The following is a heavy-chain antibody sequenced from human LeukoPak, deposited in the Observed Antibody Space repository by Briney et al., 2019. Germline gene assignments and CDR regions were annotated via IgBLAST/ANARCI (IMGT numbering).Heavy chain of an antibody. V-gene: IGHV3-53*01. Sequence: GGSLRLSCAASGFSVSSNYVNWVRQAPGKGLEWVSAIYRGGSTYYADSVRGRFTISRDSSKNTLYLQMNSLRDEDTAVYYCARGSYGSGNYYIGDGFDLWGQGTMVTVSS. CDR2: IYRGGST. CDR3: ARGSYGSGNYYIGDGFDL. J-gene: IGHJ3*01. CDR1: GFSVSSNY. D-gene: IGHD3-10*01.